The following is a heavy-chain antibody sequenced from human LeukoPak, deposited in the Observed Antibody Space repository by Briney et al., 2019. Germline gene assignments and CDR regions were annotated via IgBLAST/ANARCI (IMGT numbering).Heavy chain of an antibody. V-gene: IGHV3-43*01. Sequence: PGGSLRLSCAASGFTFDDYSMHWVRQAPGKGLEWVSLISWDGGSTDYADSVKGRFTISRDNSKNSLYLQMNSLTTEDTALYYCAKDIGRGYSYGGTDYFDFWGQGTLVTVSS. J-gene: IGHJ4*02. D-gene: IGHD5-18*01. CDR3: AKDIGRGYSYGGTDYFDF. CDR1: GFTFDDYS. CDR2: ISWDGGST.